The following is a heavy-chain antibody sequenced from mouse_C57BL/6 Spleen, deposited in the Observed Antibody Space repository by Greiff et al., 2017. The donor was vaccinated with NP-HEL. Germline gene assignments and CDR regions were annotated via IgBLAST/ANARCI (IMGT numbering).Heavy chain of an antibody. CDR3: ARDFYDGYSLDY. Sequence: QVQLKQPGAELVRPGSSVKLSCKASGYTFTSYWMHWVKQRPIQGLEWIGNIDPSDSETHYNQKFKDKATLTVDKSSSTAYMQLSSLTSEDSAVYYCARDFYDGYSLDYWGQGTTLTVSS. J-gene: IGHJ2*01. CDR1: GYTFTSYW. V-gene: IGHV1-52*01. D-gene: IGHD2-3*01. CDR2: IDPSDSET.